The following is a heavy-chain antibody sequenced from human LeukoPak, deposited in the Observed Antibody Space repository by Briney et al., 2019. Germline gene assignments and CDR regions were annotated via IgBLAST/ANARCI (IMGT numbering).Heavy chain of an antibody. D-gene: IGHD6-19*01. CDR2: IYTSGST. J-gene: IGHJ4*02. V-gene: IGHV4-4*07. CDR3: TRDGVNSDWPPHF. Sequence: SETLSLTCTLSGGSISSYYWSWIRQPAGKGLEWIGRIYTSGSTNYNPSLKSRVTMSIDTSKNQLSLELSSVTAADTAVYYCTRDGVNSDWPPHFWGQGTLVTVSS. CDR1: GGSISSYY.